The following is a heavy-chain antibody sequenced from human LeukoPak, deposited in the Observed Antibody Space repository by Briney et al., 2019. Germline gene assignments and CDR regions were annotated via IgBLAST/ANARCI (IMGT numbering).Heavy chain of an antibody. J-gene: IGHJ4*02. CDR3: ARDLGGYWGFDY. Sequence: ASVKVSSKASEYTFTSYYMHWVRQAPGQGLEWMGIINPSGDSTGYAQKFQGRVTVTKDVSTYTLYMELSSLTSEDTAVYYCARDLGGYWGFDYWGQGTLVTVSS. CDR2: INPSGDST. D-gene: IGHD7-27*01. V-gene: IGHV1-46*01. CDR1: EYTFTSYY.